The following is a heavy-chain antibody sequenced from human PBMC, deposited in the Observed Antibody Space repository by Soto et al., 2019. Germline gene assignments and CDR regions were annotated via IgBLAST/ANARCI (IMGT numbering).Heavy chain of an antibody. J-gene: IGHJ4*02. Sequence: SETLSLTCTVSGCSISSYYWNWIRQPPGKGLEWVGYIYYSGSPNYNPSLKSRVTISVDTSKNQFSLKLSSVTAADTAVYYCASLYCSGGTCYLDYWGQGTLVTVSS. CDR2: IYYSGSP. V-gene: IGHV4-59*01. CDR1: GCSISSYY. D-gene: IGHD2-15*01. CDR3: ASLYCSGGTCYLDY.